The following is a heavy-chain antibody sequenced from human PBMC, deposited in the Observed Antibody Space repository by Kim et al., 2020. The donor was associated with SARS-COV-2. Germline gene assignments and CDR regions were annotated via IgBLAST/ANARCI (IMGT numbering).Heavy chain of an antibody. D-gene: IGHD4-17*01. V-gene: IGHV1-46*01. J-gene: IGHJ4*02. CDR1: GYTFTSYY. CDR3: ARGRTVTKDIDY. CDR2: INPDGGST. Sequence: ASVKVSCKASGYTFTSYYIHWLRQARGQGLEWMGIINPDGGSTTYAQKLQGRVTMTRDPSSSTVYMDLSSLRSEDTARYYCARGRTVTKDIDYWGQGTLVTVSS.